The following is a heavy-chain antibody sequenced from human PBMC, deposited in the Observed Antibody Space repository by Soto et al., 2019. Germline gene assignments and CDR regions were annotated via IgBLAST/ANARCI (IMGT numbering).Heavy chain of an antibody. D-gene: IGHD1-7*01. J-gene: IGHJ4*02. CDR3: ARSLTSFNWNFYD. CDR2: IHYSGST. Sequence: QLQLQESGPRLVKPSEALSLTCTVSGGSISSSSFYWGWIRQPPGKGLEWIWGIHYSGSTHYNPSLKSRVTISVDTSRKQFSLELSSVTAADTAMYYCARSLTSFNWNFYDWGQGTLVTVSS. V-gene: IGHV4-39*01. CDR1: GGSISSSSFY.